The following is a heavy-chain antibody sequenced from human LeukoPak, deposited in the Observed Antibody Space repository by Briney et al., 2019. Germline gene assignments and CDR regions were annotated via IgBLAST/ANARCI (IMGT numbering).Heavy chain of an antibody. Sequence: SCKASGGTFSSYAISWVRQAPGKGLEWVAVISYDGSNKYYADSVKGRFTISRDNSKNTLYLQMNSLRAEDTAVYYCARGANYWGQGTLVTVSS. CDR1: GGTFSSYA. CDR3: ARGANY. CDR2: ISYDGSNK. J-gene: IGHJ4*02. V-gene: IGHV3-30-3*01.